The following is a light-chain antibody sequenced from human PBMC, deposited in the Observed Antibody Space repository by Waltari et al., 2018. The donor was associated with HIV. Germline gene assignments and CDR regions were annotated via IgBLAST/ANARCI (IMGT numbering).Light chain of an antibody. V-gene: IGLV2-23*02. Sequence: QSALTQPASVSGSPGQSITIPCPGTNSALGKYNLVSWYQQHPGKVPKVLIFEVTTRPSGISHRFSGSKSDNTASLTISGLQAEDEADYYCSSYATGNTYVFGTGTSVTVL. CDR2: EVT. CDR1: NSALGKYNL. J-gene: IGLJ1*01. CDR3: SSYATGNTYV.